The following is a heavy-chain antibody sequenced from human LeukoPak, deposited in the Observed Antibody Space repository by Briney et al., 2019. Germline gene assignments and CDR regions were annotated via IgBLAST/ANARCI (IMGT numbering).Heavy chain of an antibody. CDR1: RFTFSSYA. V-gene: IGHV3-23*01. Sequence: GGSLRISCAASRFTFSSYAMSWVRQAPGKGLEWVSAISGGGAGTYYADSVKGRFTISRDNSKNTLYLQMYSLRAEDTAVYYCARLPAAINGYFDPWGQGTLVTVSS. J-gene: IGHJ5*02. CDR2: ISGGGAGT. D-gene: IGHD2-2*01. CDR3: ARLPAAINGYFDP.